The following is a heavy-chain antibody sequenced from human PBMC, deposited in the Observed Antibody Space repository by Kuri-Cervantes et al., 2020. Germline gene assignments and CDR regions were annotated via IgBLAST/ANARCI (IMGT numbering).Heavy chain of an antibody. J-gene: IGHJ6*03. Sequence: SETLSLTCTVSGGSISSYYWSWIRQPAGKGLEWIGRIYTSGSTNYNPSLKSRVTISVDTSKNQFSLKLSSVTAADTAVYYCARARPYCSTTSCYRGSYYYMDVWGKGTTVTVSS. CDR2: IYTSGST. D-gene: IGHD2-2*01. V-gene: IGHV4-4*07. CDR1: GGSISSYY. CDR3: ARARPYCSTTSCYRGSYYYMDV.